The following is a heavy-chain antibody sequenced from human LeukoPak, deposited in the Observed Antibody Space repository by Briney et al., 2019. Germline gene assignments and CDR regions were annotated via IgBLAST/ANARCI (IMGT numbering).Heavy chain of an antibody. CDR3: ARGGSYLSAFDI. V-gene: IGHV3-74*01. Sequence: PGGSLRLSWAASGFTFSRYWMYWFRQAPGKGLVWVSRINSDGSTTAYADAVKGRYTISRDNSKNTLYLQMNSLRAEDTAVYYCARGGSYLSAFDIWGQGTMVTVSS. CDR1: GFTFSRYW. D-gene: IGHD1-26*01. J-gene: IGHJ3*02. CDR2: INSDGSTT.